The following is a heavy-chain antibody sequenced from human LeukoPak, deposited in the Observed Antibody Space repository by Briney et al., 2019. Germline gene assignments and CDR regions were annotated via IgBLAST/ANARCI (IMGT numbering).Heavy chain of an antibody. V-gene: IGHV1-69*13. J-gene: IGHJ3*02. CDR2: IIPIFGTA. CDR3: ARDWEPVSQWEAAFDI. Sequence: SVKVSCKASGGTFSSYAISWVRQAPGQGLEGMGGIIPIFGTANYAQKFQGRVTITADESTSTAYMELSSLRSEDTAVYYCARDWEPVSQWEAAFDIWGQGTMVTVSS. CDR1: GGTFSSYA. D-gene: IGHD1-26*01.